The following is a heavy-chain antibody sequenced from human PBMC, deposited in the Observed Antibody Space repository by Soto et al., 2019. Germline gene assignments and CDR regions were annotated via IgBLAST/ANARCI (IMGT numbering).Heavy chain of an antibody. Sequence: SETLSVTCTVSGGSISSYDLSWIRQPPGKGLEWIGYIYYSGSTNYNPSLKSRVTISVDTSKNQFSLKLSSVTAADTAVYYCARSDGRYWGQGTLVTVSS. CDR3: ARSDGRY. V-gene: IGHV4-59*01. J-gene: IGHJ4*02. CDR2: IYYSGST. CDR1: GGSISSYD.